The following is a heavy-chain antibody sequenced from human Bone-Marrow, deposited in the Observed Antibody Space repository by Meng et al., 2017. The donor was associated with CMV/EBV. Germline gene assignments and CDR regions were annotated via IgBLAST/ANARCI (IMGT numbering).Heavy chain of an antibody. CDR3: ARCSYYYYGMDV. D-gene: IGHD2-15*01. CDR1: GGSISSYY. J-gene: IGHJ6*02. Sequence: GSLRLSCTVSGGSISSYYWSWIRQPPGKGLEWIGYIYYSGSTNYNPSLKSRVTISVDTSKNQFSLKLSSVTAADTAVYYCARCSYYYYGMDVWGQGTTVTVSS. V-gene: IGHV4-59*12. CDR2: IYYSGST.